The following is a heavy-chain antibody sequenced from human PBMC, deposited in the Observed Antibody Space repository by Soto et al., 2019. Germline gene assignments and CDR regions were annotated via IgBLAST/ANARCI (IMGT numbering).Heavy chain of an antibody. D-gene: IGHD2-2*01. V-gene: IGHV3-49*04. CDR1: GFTFSGYC. CDR3: TRPRQDWCSTTPLDI. Sequence: GGSLRLSCAASGFTFSGYCMSWVRQAPGKGLEWVAFIASKTYSATSAYSATVQGRFIISRTAPNVTAHLQINSREIKDTAEYLCTRPRQDWCSTTPLDIWGQGTRVTVSS. J-gene: IGHJ3*02. CDR2: IASKTYSATS.